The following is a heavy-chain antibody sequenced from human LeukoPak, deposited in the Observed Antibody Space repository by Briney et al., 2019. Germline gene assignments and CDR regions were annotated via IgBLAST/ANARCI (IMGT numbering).Heavy chain of an antibody. J-gene: IGHJ4*02. D-gene: IGHD4-17*01. V-gene: IGHV3-53*01. Sequence: GSLRLSCAASGFTFSSYAMSWVRQAPGKGLEWVSVIYSGGSTYYADSVKGRFTISRDSSKNTLYLQMNSLRAEDTAVYYCARGRRGMTTVTSLEDYYFDYWGQGTLVTVSS. CDR1: GFTFSSYA. CDR3: ARGRRGMTTVTSLEDYYFDY. CDR2: IYSGGST.